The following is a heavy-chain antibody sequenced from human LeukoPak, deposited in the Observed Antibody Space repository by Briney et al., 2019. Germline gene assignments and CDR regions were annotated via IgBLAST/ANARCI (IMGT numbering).Heavy chain of an antibody. D-gene: IGHD6-6*01. CDR1: GFTFSSYA. V-gene: IGHV3-23*01. J-gene: IGHJ4*02. CDR3: ARALDATITPRPGGANFDY. Sequence: GGSLRLSCAASGFTFSSYAMSWVRQAPGKGLEWVSAISGSGGSTYYADSVKGRFTISRDNSKNTLYLQINSLRTEDTAIYYCARALDATITPRPGGANFDYWGQGTLVTVSS. CDR2: ISGSGGST.